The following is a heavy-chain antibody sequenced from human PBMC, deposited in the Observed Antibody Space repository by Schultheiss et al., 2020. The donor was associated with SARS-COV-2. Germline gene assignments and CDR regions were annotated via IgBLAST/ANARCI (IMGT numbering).Heavy chain of an antibody. CDR2: IYYSGST. CDR1: GGSISSYY. Sequence: SETLSLTCTVSGGSISSYYWSWIRQPAGKGLEWIGYIYYSGSTNYNPSLKSRVTISVDTSKNQFSLKLSSVTAADTAVYYCARGQTRWSGYMDVWGKGTTVTVSS. CDR3: ARGQTRWSGYMDV. V-gene: IGHV4-59*08. D-gene: IGHD5-24*01. J-gene: IGHJ6*03.